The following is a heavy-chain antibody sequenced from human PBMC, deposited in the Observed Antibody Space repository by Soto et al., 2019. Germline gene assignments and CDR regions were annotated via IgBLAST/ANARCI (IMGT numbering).Heavy chain of an antibody. D-gene: IGHD5-12*01. J-gene: IGHJ6*02. V-gene: IGHV3-23*01. Sequence: QSGGSLRLSCAASRFTLSNYAMNWVRQAPGKGLEWVSVISGGVGSTYYADSVKGRFTISRDNSKNTLYLQMNSLRAEDTAVYYCAKSRYTGYHYGDYFYYYGMDVWGQGTTVTVSS. CDR3: AKSRYTGYHYGDYFYYYGMDV. CDR1: RFTLSNYA. CDR2: ISGGVGST.